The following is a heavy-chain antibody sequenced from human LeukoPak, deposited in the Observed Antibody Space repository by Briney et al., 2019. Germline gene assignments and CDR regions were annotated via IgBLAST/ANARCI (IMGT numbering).Heavy chain of an antibody. CDR2: INHSGST. CDR3: ARGSVGSFYGGSPFYYGMDV. CDR1: GGSFSGYY. J-gene: IGHJ6*02. Sequence: PSETLSLTCAVYGGSFSGYYWSWIRQPPGKGLEWIGEINHSGSTNYNPSLKSRLSISVDTSENQLSLKLSSVTAADTAVYYCARGSVGSFYGGSPFYYGMDVWGQGTTVTVSS. V-gene: IGHV4-34*01. D-gene: IGHD2/OR15-2a*01.